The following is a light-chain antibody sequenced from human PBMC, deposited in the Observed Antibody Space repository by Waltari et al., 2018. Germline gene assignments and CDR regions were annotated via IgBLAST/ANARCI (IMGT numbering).Light chain of an antibody. CDR3: QQLNSYPRT. J-gene: IGKJ1*01. CDR2: AAS. Sequence: DIQLTQSPSFLSASVGDRVTITCRARQGISSYLAWYQQKPGKAPKLLIYAASTLPSGVPSRFSGSGSGTEFTLTISSLQPEDFATYYCQQLNSYPRTFGQGTKVEIK. V-gene: IGKV1-9*01. CDR1: QGISSY.